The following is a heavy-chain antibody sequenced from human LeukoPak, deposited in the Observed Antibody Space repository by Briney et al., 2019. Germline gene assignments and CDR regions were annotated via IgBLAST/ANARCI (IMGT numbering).Heavy chain of an antibody. D-gene: IGHD3-16*01. V-gene: IGHV3-74*01. Sequence: PGGSLRLSCAASGFTFSNDWMHCVRQAPGKGLVWVSRIDFGGIRTNYADSVKGRFTIYRDNAKNTLSLQMNSLSAEDTAVYYCARGVRGGYYFDYWGQGTLVTVSS. CDR1: GFTFSNDW. CDR3: ARGVRGGYYFDY. J-gene: IGHJ4*02. CDR2: IDFGGIRT.